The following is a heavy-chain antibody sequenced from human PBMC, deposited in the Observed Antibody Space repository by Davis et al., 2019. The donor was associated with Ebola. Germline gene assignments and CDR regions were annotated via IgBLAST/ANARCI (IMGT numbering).Heavy chain of an antibody. J-gene: IGHJ4*02. CDR3: ARGWLRSGFDY. D-gene: IGHD5-12*01. Sequence: HSQTLSLTCAISGDSVSSGGWNWIRQSPSRGLEWLGRTYYTSKWYTDFAVSMQSRMSVSPDTSKNEFSLQLSSMTPEDTAVYYCARGWLRSGFDYWGQGTLVIVSS. CDR2: TYYTSKWYT. V-gene: IGHV6-1*01. CDR1: GDSVSSGG.